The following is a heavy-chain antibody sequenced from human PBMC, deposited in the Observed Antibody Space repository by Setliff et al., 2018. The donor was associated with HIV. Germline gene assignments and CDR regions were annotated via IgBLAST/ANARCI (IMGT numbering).Heavy chain of an antibody. D-gene: IGHD3-3*02. CDR1: GYTFTNFA. Sequence: EASVKVSCKASGYTFTNFAIHWVRQAPGQRLEWMGWIIADNGDTKYSQKFEGRVTITRDTSASTAYMELSSLRAEDTSVYYCARHPMSPFLEWSYDSWGQGTLVTVSS. CDR2: IIADNGDT. V-gene: IGHV1-3*01. CDR3: ARHPMSPFLEWSYDS. J-gene: IGHJ4*02.